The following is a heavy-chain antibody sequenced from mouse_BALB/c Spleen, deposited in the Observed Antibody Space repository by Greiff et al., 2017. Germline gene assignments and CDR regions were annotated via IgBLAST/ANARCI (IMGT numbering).Heavy chain of an antibody. CDR3: ARGGFLRGGDYYFDY. D-gene: IGHD1-1*01. CDR1: GYTFSSYW. J-gene: IGHJ2*01. V-gene: IGHV1-9*01. Sequence: QVQLQQSGAELMKPGASVKISCKATGYTFSSYWIEWVKQRPGHGLEWIGEILPGSGSTNYNEKFKGKATFTADTSSNTAYMQLSSLTSEDSAVYYCARGGFLRGGDYYFDYWGQGTTLTVSS. CDR2: ILPGSGST.